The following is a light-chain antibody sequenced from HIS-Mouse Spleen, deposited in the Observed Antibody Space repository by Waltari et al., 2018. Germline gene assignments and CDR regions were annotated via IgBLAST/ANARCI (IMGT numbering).Light chain of an antibody. V-gene: IGKV1-13*02. J-gene: IGKJ4*02. Sequence: AIQLTQSPSSLSASVGDRFAITCRASQGISSALAWYQQKPGKAPKLLIYDAASLQSGVPSSIISSRAATDYTLTISSLQPQDYATSYCRQLNSYHALTFGEGTKVEIK. CDR2: DAA. CDR3: RQLNSYHALT. CDR1: QGISSA.